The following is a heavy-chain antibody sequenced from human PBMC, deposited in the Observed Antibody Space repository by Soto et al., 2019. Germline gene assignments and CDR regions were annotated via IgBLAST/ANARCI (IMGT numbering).Heavy chain of an antibody. J-gene: IGHJ4*02. CDR1: GFTFSHHA. CDR2: ISGGGESI. CDR3: AKDAHDGWYYFDS. D-gene: IGHD6-19*01. Sequence: PGGSLRLSCEASGFTFSHHAIAWVRQVPGKGLEWVSAISGGGESIYYRDSVRGRFTIFRDNSKNTLYLQMNSLRAEDTAVYYCAKDAHDGWYYFDSWGQGALVTV. V-gene: IGHV3-23*01.